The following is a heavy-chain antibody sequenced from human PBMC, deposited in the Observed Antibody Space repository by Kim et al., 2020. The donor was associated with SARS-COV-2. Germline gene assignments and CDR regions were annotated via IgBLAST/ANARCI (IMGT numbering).Heavy chain of an antibody. CDR3: ADDQIRYFDWLLYYYNGMDV. CDR1: GYTFTSYA. CDR2: INTHTGNP. Sequence: ASVKVSCKASGYTFTSYAMNWVRQAPGQGLEWMGWINTHTGNPTYAQGFTGRFVFSLDTSVSTAYLQISSLNAEDTAVYYCADDQIRYFDWLLYYYNGMDVWGQGTTVTVSS. V-gene: IGHV7-4-1*02. J-gene: IGHJ6*02. D-gene: IGHD3-9*01.